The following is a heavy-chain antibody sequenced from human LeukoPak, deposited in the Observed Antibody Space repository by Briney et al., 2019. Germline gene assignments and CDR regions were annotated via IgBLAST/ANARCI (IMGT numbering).Heavy chain of an antibody. CDR3: ARDRTIFGVSKRVFDI. CDR2: ISSSGSTI. D-gene: IGHD3-3*01. CDR1: GFTFSDYY. Sequence: GGSLRLSCAASGFTFSDYYMSWIRQAPGKGLEWVSYISSSGSTIYYADSVKGRFTISRDNAKNSLYLQMNSLRAEDTAVYYCARDRTIFGVSKRVFDIWGQGTMVTVSS. J-gene: IGHJ3*02. V-gene: IGHV3-11*04.